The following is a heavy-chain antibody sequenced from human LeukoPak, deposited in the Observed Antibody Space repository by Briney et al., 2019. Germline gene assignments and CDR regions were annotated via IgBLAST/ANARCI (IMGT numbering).Heavy chain of an antibody. CDR1: GFTFSSYS. J-gene: IGHJ4*02. V-gene: IGHV4-30-4*08. CDR2: IYYSGST. D-gene: IGHD4-17*01. Sequence: LRLSCAASGFTFSSYSMNWIRQPPGKGLEWIGYIYYSGSTYYNPSLKSRVTISVDTSKNQFSLKLSSVTAADTAVYYCARVSGYGDYVVDYWGQGTLVTVSS. CDR3: ARVSGYGDYVVDY.